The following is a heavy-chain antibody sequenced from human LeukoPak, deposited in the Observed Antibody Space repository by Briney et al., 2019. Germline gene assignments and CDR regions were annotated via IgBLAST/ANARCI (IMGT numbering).Heavy chain of an antibody. D-gene: IGHD4-11*01. CDR1: GYPFPSYD. Sequence: GASVKGSFKGSGYPFPSYDINWGRPATGQGLEWMGWMNPNSGNTGYAQKFQGRVTMTRNTSISTAYMELSSLRSEDTAVYYCARGGLQSFDYWGQGTLVTVSS. CDR3: ARGGLQSFDY. CDR2: MNPNSGNT. V-gene: IGHV1-8*01. J-gene: IGHJ4*02.